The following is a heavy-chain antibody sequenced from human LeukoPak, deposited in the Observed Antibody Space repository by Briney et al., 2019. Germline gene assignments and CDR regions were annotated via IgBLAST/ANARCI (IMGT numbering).Heavy chain of an antibody. CDR1: GGSISSSSYS. Sequence: SETLSLTCTVSGGSISSSSYSWGWIRQPPGKGLEWIGSIYYSGSTYYNPSLKSRVTISVDTSKNQFSLKLSSVTAADTAVYYCARHQGRLVHYFDYWGQGTLVTVSS. CDR2: IYYSGST. CDR3: ARHQGRLVHYFDY. J-gene: IGHJ4*02. V-gene: IGHV4-39*01.